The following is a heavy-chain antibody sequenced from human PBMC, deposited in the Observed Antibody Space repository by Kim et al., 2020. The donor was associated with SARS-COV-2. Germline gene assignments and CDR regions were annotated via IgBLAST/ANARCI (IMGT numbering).Heavy chain of an antibody. Sequence: GGSLRLSCAASGFTFSSYGMHWVRQAPGKGLEWVAVISYDGSNKYYADSVKGRFTISRDNSKNTLYLQMNSLRAEDTAVYYCAKTYYYDSRGDVWGKGTT. D-gene: IGHD3-22*01. CDR1: GFTFSSYG. CDR2: ISYDGSNK. J-gene: IGHJ6*03. CDR3: AKTYYYDSRGDV. V-gene: IGHV3-30*18.